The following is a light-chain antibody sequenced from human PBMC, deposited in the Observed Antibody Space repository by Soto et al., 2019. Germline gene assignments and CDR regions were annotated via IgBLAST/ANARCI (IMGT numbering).Light chain of an antibody. CDR3: SSYTSSSTPYV. CDR2: DVS. Sequence: QSVLTQPASVSGSPGQSITISCTGTSSDVGGYNYVSWYQQHPGKGPKLMIYDVSNRPSGVSNRFSGSKSGNTASLTISGLQAEDEADYYCSSYTSSSTPYVFGTGTKVTV. V-gene: IGLV2-14*01. J-gene: IGLJ1*01. CDR1: SSDVGGYNY.